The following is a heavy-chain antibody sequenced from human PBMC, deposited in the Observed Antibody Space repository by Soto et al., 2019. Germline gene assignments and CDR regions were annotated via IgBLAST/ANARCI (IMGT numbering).Heavy chain of an antibody. CDR2: ISSSSSYI. D-gene: IGHD5-18*01. V-gene: IGHV3-21*01. CDR3: ARDWDVDTAPYGMDV. Sequence: GGSLRLSCAASGFTFSSYSMNWVRQAPGKGLEWVSSISSSSSYIYYADSVKGRFTISRDNAKNSLYLQMNSLRAEDTAVYYCARDWDVDTAPYGMDVWGQGTTVTVSS. CDR1: GFTFSSYS. J-gene: IGHJ6*02.